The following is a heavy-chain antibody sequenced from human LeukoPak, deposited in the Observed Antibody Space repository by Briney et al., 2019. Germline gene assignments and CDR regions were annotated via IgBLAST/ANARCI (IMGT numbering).Heavy chain of an antibody. J-gene: IGHJ4*02. CDR3: ARHEGPGSHPFDY. Sequence: SETLSLTCSVSGGSISTYYWSWIRQPPGKGLEWIGYVDYSGSTIYNPSLKSRLTISVDTSKNQFSLRLNSVTAADTAVYYCARHEGPGSHPFDYWGQGTLVTVSS. CDR1: GGSISTYY. V-gene: IGHV4-59*08. D-gene: IGHD3-10*01. CDR2: VDYSGST.